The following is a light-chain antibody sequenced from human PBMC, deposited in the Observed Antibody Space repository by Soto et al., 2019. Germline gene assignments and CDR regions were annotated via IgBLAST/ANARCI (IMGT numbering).Light chain of an antibody. CDR1: QSVLYSSNNKNY. CDR2: WAS. CDR3: QQCYNTPYT. J-gene: IGKJ2*01. V-gene: IGKV4-1*01. Sequence: DIVMTQSPDSLAVSLGERATINCKSSQSVLYSSNNKNYLAWYQQKPGQPPKLLIYWASTRESGVPDRFSGSGSGTDFTLTISGLQAEDVAVYYCQQCYNTPYTFGQGTKVDIK.